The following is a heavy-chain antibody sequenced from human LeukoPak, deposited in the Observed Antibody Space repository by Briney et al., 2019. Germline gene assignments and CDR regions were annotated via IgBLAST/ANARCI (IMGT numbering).Heavy chain of an antibody. CDR1: GGSISSSSYY. CDR3: AREKRGSYDSSGYYSPFDY. Sequence: SETLSLTCTVSGGSISSSSYYWGWIRQPPGKGLEWIGSIYYSGSIYYNPSLKSRVTISVDTSKNQFSLKLSSVTAADTAVYCCAREKRGSYDSSGYYSPFDYWGQGTLVTVSS. V-gene: IGHV4-39*07. CDR2: IYYSGSI. D-gene: IGHD3-22*01. J-gene: IGHJ4*02.